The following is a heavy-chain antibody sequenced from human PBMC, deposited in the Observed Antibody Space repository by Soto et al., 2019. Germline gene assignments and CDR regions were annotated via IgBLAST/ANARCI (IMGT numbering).Heavy chain of an antibody. CDR3: ATSSALWFGEFIQPDY. J-gene: IGHJ4*02. CDR2: IIPIFGTA. V-gene: IGHV1-69*01. Sequence: VQLVQSGAEVKKPGSSVKVSCKASGGTFSSYAISWVRQAPGQGLEWMGGIIPIFGTANDAQKFQGRVRITADESTSTAYMELSSLRSEDTAVYYCATSSALWFGEFIQPDYWGQGTLVTVSS. CDR1: GGTFSSYA. D-gene: IGHD3-10*01.